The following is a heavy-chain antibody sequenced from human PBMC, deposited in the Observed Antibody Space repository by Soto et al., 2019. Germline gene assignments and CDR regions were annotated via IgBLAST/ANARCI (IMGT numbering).Heavy chain of an antibody. D-gene: IGHD2-2*01. CDR3: ASQKNCSSTSCYFWSAFDI. CDR1: GYTFTSYA. CDR2: INAGNGNT. Sequence: ASVKVSCKASGYTFTSYAMHWVRQAPGQRLEWMGWINAGNGNTKYSQKFQGRVTITRDTSASTAYMELSSLRSEDTAVYYCASQKNCSSTSCYFWSAFDIWGQGTMVTVSS. V-gene: IGHV1-3*01. J-gene: IGHJ3*02.